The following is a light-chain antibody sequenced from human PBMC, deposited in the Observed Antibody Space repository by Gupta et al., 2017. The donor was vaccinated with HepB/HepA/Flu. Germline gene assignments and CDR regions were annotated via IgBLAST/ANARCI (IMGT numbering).Light chain of an antibody. CDR3: SSYTAITRSVI. CDR1: SSDIGGYKY. J-gene: IGLJ2*01. CDR2: DVR. Sequence: QSALTQPASVSGFPGQSITMSCIGTSSDIGGYKYVSWYQQLPDKAPKLIIYDVRSRPSGVSIRFSGSKSADTASLTISGLQADDEADYYCSSYTAITRSVIFGGGTKLTVL. V-gene: IGLV2-14*03.